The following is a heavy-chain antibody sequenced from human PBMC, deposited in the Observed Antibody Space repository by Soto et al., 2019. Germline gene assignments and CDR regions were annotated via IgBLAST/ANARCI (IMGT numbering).Heavy chain of an antibody. CDR3: ARDRTKWELRDHYYYGMDV. CDR2: IWYDGSNK. V-gene: IGHV3-33*01. CDR1: GFTFSSYG. D-gene: IGHD1-26*01. J-gene: IGHJ6*02. Sequence: GGSLRLSCAASGFTFSSYGMHWVRQAPGKGLEWVAVIWYDGSNKYYADSVKGRFTISSDNSKNTLYLQMNSLRAEDTAVYYCARDRTKWELRDHYYYGMDVWGQGTTVTVYS.